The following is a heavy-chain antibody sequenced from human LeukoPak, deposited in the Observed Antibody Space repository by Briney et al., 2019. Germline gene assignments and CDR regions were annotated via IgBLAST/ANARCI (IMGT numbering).Heavy chain of an antibody. Sequence: SETLSLTCTVSGGSISSYYWNWIRQPPGKGLEWIGYIYYSGSSNSNPSLESRVTMSVDTSKNQFSLKLSSVTAADTAVYYCAREYCSGGSCFDSWGQGTLVTVSS. J-gene: IGHJ4*02. CDR1: GGSISSYY. CDR3: AREYCSGGSCFDS. D-gene: IGHD2-15*01. CDR2: IYYSGSS. V-gene: IGHV4-59*01.